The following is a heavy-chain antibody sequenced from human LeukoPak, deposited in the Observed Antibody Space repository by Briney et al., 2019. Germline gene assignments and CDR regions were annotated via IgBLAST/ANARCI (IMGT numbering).Heavy chain of an antibody. D-gene: IGHD1-1*01. J-gene: IGHJ6*03. V-gene: IGHV4-39*07. CDR3: AACTTGTTLHTVGTYYYYMDV. Sequence: SETLSLTCTVSGGSISSSSYYWGWIRQPPGKGLEWIGSIYYSGSTYYNPSLKSRVTISVDTSKNQFSLKLSSVTAADTAVYYCAACTTGTTLHTVGTYYYYMDVWGKGTTVTISS. CDR2: IYYSGST. CDR1: GGSISSSSYY.